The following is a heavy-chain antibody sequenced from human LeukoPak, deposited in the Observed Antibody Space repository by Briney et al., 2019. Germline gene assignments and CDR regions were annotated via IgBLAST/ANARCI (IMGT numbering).Heavy chain of an antibody. CDR1: GFSFSTYV. V-gene: IGHV3-23*01. D-gene: IGHD6-6*01. Sequence: SGGSLRLSCATSGFSFSTYVMSWVRQAPGKGLEWVSFISDSGGSTYYTDSVKGRFTISRDNSKNTLYLQMNSLRAEDTAVYYCATSSSLFDAFDIWGQGTMVTVSS. CDR2: ISDSGGST. CDR3: ATSSSLFDAFDI. J-gene: IGHJ3*02.